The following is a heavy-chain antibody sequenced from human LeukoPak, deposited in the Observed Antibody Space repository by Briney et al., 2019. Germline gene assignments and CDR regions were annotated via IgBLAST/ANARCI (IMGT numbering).Heavy chain of an antibody. CDR3: AKDISVPTGWYFVY. Sequence: SVTLSCTAWGFTLDDYAMLWPRQAPGEGLEGVTRISWYSGSIVYADSVKGRFTISRDNAKNSLYLQMNSLRAEDTALYYCAKDISVPTGWYFVYWGQGTLVTVSS. J-gene: IGHJ4*02. V-gene: IGHV3-9*01. CDR1: GFTLDDYA. CDR2: ISWYSGSI. D-gene: IGHD5-12*01.